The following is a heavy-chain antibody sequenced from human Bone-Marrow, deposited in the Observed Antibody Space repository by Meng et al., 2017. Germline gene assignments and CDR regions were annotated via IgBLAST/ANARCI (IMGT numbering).Heavy chain of an antibody. CDR2: IIPIFGTA. J-gene: IGHJ4*02. CDR3: AREYCSGGSCYSYFDY. CDR1: GGTFSSYA. D-gene: IGHD2-15*01. Sequence: QVQLVQAGAEVKKPGSSVKVSCKASGGTFSSYAISWVRQAPGQGLEWMGGIIPIFGTANYAQKFQGRVTITADESTSTAYMELSSLRSEDTAVYYCAREYCSGGSCYSYFDYWGQGTLVTVSS. V-gene: IGHV1-69*12.